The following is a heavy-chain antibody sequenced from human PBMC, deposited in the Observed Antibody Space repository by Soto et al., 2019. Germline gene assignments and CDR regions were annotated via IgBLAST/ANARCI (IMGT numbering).Heavy chain of an antibody. CDR2: ISSSSSTI. CDR3: ATYCSGGSCYLSSYYYYGMDV. V-gene: IGHV3-48*02. Sequence: GGSLRLSCAASGFTFSSYSMNWVRQAPGKGLEWVSYISSSSSTIYYADSVKGRFTISRDNAKNSLYLQMNSLRDEDTAVYYCATYCSGGSCYLSSYYYYGMDVWGQGTTVTVSS. D-gene: IGHD2-15*01. J-gene: IGHJ6*02. CDR1: GFTFSSYS.